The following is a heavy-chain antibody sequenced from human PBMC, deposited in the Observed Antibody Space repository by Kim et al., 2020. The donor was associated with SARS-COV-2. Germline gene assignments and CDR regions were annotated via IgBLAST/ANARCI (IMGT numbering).Heavy chain of an antibody. V-gene: IGHV3-23*05. CDR1: GFTFSTHS. D-gene: IGHD3-16*01. CDR3: ADYHGG. CDR2: IKYGGDIT. Sequence: GGSLRLSRAASGFTFSTHSMTWVRQAAGKGLEWVATIKYGGDITNYADSVKGRFTISRDDSKNMVYLHMNSLRAEDTAVYFCADYHGGWGQGTLVTVSS. J-gene: IGHJ1*01.